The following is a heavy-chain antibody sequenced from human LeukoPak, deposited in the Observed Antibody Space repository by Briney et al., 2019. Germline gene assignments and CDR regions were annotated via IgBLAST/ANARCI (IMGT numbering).Heavy chain of an antibody. D-gene: IGHD3-9*01. Sequence: QPGGSLRLSCAAPGFTFSSYAMSWVRQAPGKGLEWVSAISGSGGSTYYADSVKGRFTISRDNSKNTLYLQMNSLRAEDTAVYYCANDYDILTGIDYWGQGTLVTVSS. CDR2: ISGSGGST. J-gene: IGHJ4*02. CDR1: GFTFSSYA. V-gene: IGHV3-23*01. CDR3: ANDYDILTGIDY.